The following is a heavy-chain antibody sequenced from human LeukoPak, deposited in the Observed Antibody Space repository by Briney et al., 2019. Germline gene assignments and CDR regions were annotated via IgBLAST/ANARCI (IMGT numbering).Heavy chain of an antibody. Sequence: SETLSLTCTVSGGSISSTNYYWGWIRQPPGKGLEWIGSIYYSGSTYYNPSLKSRVTMSVDTSKNQFSLKLSSVTAADTAVYYCARGARGGFDPWGQGTLVTVSS. D-gene: IGHD3-16*01. CDR3: ARGARGGFDP. V-gene: IGHV4-39*07. CDR2: IYYSGST. CDR1: GGSISSTNYY. J-gene: IGHJ5*02.